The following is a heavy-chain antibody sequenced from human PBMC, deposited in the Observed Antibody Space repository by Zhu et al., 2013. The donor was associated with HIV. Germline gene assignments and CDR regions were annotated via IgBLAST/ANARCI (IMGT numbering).Heavy chain of an antibody. Sequence: QVQLMQSGAEVKKPGSSVKVSCKASGGTISTDAVNWVRQAPGQRLEWVGGTSPILGAANYAQNFQGRVTLTADDSTGTAYMELSSLRPEDTAVYYCVLPKGRWCTEKGPGSATFDNVGQGTLVTVSS. CDR2: TSPILGAA. J-gene: IGHJ4*02. CDR3: VLPKGRWCTEKGPGSATFDN. D-gene: IGHD2-8*02. V-gene: IGHV1-69*01. CDR1: GGTISTDA.